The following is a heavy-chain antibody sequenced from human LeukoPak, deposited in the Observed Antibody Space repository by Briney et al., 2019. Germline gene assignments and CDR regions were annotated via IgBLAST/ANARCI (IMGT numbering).Heavy chain of an antibody. J-gene: IGHJ5*02. CDR1: GGSISSSSYY. V-gene: IGHV4-39*07. CDR3: ARGVSAAGMGDWFDP. Sequence: SETLSLTCTVSGGSISSSSYYWGWIRQPPGKGLEWIGSIYYSRNTYYNPSLKSRVTISADTSKNQFSLKLSSVTAADTAVYYCARGVSAAGMGDWFDPWGQGTLVTVSS. CDR2: IYYSRNT. D-gene: IGHD6-13*01.